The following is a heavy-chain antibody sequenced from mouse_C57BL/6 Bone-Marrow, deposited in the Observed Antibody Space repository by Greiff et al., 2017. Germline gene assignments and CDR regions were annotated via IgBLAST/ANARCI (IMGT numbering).Heavy chain of an antibody. V-gene: IGHV5-4*03. D-gene: IGHD1-1*01. Sequence: EVKLVESGGGLVKPGGSLKLSCAASGFTFSSYAMSWVRQTPEKRLEWVATISDGGSYTYYPDNVKGRFTISRDTAKNNLYLQMSHLKSEDTAMYYCARDITTVVAGSAMDYWGQGTSVTVSS. CDR2: ISDGGSYT. J-gene: IGHJ4*01. CDR3: ARDITTVVAGSAMDY. CDR1: GFTFSSYA.